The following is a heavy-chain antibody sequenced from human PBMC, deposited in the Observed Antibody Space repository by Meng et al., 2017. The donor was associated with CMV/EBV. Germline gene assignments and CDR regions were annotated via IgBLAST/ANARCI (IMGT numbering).Heavy chain of an antibody. D-gene: IGHD5-24*01. Sequence: SCQASGYTFTGYYVHWVRQAPGQGLEWMGWINPNSGGTNYAQRFQGRVTMTRDTSISTAYMELSRLRSDDTAVYYCARGDGYKDLDYWGQGTLVTVSS. CDR1: GYTFTGYY. CDR2: INPNSGGT. J-gene: IGHJ4*02. CDR3: ARGDGYKDLDY. V-gene: IGHV1-2*02.